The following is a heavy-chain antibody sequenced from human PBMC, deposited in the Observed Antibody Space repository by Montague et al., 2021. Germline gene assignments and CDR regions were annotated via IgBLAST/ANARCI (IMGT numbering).Heavy chain of an antibody. CDR1: GFIFSNYA. CDR3: ANSGGGGGSPRCAY. J-gene: IGHJ4*02. D-gene: IGHD2-21*01. CDR2: IGGTSGVT. V-gene: IGHV3-23*01. Sequence: SRRLSLSASGFIFSNYAMSWVRLAPGEGLEWVSLIGGTSGVTTYADSVKGRFTISRDNSKSTLWLRLNSLRAEDTGVYYCANSGGGGGSPRCAYWGQGTLVTVSS.